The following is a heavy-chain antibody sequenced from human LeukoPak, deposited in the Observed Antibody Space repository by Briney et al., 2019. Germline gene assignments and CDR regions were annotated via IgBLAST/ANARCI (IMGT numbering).Heavy chain of an antibody. J-gene: IGHJ4*02. CDR2: IYYSGST. CDR1: GGSISSYY. D-gene: IGHD6-13*01. V-gene: IGHV4-59*01. CDR3: ARGLMMAVAGRGEFHY. Sequence: SETLSLTCIVSGGSISSYYWSWIRQPPGKGLEWIGYIYYSGSTNYNPSLKSRVTISVDTSKNQISLKLSSVTAADTAVYDCARGLMMAVAGRGEFHYWGQGTLVTVSS.